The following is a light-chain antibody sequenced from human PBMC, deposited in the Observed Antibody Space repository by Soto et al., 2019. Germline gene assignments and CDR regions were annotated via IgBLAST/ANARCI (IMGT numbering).Light chain of an antibody. J-gene: IGKJ3*01. V-gene: IGKV1-9*01. Sequence: IQLTQSPSSLSASVGDRVTISCRASQGIANFLAWYQQKPEKAPKLLIYGASTLQSGLPSRFSGSGSGTDSTLTISRLPPEDFANYYCQQHNSFPIPFGRGTKVDIK. CDR3: QQHNSFPIP. CDR2: GAS. CDR1: QGIANF.